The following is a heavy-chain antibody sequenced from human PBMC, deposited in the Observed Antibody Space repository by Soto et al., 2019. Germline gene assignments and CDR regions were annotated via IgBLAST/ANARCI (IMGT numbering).Heavy chain of an antibody. CDR3: ARGAIAVAGTSWFDY. D-gene: IGHD6-19*01. CDR1: GGSISSGDYY. J-gene: IGHJ4*02. Sequence: QVQLQESGPGLVKPSQTLSLTCTVSGGSISSGDYYWSWIRQPPGKGLEWIGYIYYSGSTYYNPSLKSRVTISVDTSKNQFSLKLSSVTAADTAVYYCARGAIAVAGTSWFDYWGQGTLVTVSS. CDR2: IYYSGST. V-gene: IGHV4-30-4*01.